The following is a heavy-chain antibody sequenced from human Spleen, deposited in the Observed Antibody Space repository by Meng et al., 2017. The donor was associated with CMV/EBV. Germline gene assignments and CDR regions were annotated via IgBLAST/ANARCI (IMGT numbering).Heavy chain of an antibody. V-gene: IGHV5-51*01. CDR3: ATLEGVTNIFDY. Sequence: CEGAGYSFSNYWVGWVRQMPGKGLEWMGIIYPGDSDVRYSPSFPGQVTISVDKSINTAYLQWSSLKASDSAMYYCATLEGVTNIFDYWGQGTLVTVSS. J-gene: IGHJ4*02. CDR1: GYSFSNYW. D-gene: IGHD4-17*01. CDR2: IYPGDSDV.